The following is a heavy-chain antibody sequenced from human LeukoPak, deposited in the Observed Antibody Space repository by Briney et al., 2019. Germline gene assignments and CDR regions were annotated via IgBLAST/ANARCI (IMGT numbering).Heavy chain of an antibody. V-gene: IGHV4-59*01. D-gene: IGHD2-2*01. CDR2: IHYTGSP. CDR3: AREMILPVTRYHFYYMDV. CDR1: GSSISSFY. J-gene: IGHJ6*03. Sequence: SETLSLTCSVSGSSISSFYWSWIRHSPGRGLAWIGYIHYTGSPHYNPSLRGRVTISLDRSQNQFSLNLTSVTAADTALYYCAREMILPVTRYHFYYMDVWGRGTAVTVSS.